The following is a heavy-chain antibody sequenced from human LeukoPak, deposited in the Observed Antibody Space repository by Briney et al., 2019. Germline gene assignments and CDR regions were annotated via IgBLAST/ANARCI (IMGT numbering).Heavy chain of an antibody. CDR2: IYYSGST. CDR3: ASPRTPVVGATTV. V-gene: IGHV4-59*12. D-gene: IGHD1-26*01. CDR1: GGSISSYY. Sequence: SETLSLTCTVSGGSISSYYWSWIRQPPGKGLEWIGSIYYSGSTYYNSSLKSRVTTSVDTSKNQFSLKLSSVTAADTAVYYCASPRTPVVGATTVWGQGTLVTVSS. J-gene: IGHJ4*02.